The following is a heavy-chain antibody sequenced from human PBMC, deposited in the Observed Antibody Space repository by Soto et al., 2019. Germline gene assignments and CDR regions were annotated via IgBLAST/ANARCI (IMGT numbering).Heavy chain of an antibody. V-gene: IGHV3-9*01. Sequence: EVPLVESGGGLVQPGRSLRLSCAASGFTFDDYAMHWVRQAPGKGLEWVSGISWNSGSIGYADSVKGRFTISRDNAKNSLYLEMNSLRAEDTALYYCAKDIHSSGTYWSSFYNWGQGTLVTVSS. CDR2: ISWNSGSI. D-gene: IGHD2-21*01. CDR1: GFTFDDYA. CDR3: AKDIHSSGTYWSSFYN. J-gene: IGHJ4*02.